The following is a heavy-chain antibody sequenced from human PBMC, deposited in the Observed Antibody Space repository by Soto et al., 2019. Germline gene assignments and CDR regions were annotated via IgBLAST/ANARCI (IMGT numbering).Heavy chain of an antibody. D-gene: IGHD3-22*01. CDR3: ASNPYYYDSSGSSPDY. V-gene: IGHV1-69*12. CDR1: GGAFSSYA. Sequence: QVQLVQSGAEVKKPGSSVKVSCKASGGAFSSYAISWVRQAPGQGLEWMGGIIPIFGTANYAQKFQGRVTTTADESTSTAYMELSSLRSEDTAVYYCASNPYYYDSSGSSPDYWGQGTLVTVSS. J-gene: IGHJ4*02. CDR2: IIPIFGTA.